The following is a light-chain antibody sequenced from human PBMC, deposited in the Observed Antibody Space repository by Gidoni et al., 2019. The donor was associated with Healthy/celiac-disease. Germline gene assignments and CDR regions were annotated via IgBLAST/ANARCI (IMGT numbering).Light chain of an antibody. CDR3: QQDGSSLYT. CDR1: QSVSSSY. V-gene: IGKV3-20*01. J-gene: IGKJ2*01. Sequence: EIVLTQSPGTLSFSPGERATLPCRASQSVSSSYLAWYHQKPGQAPRLLIYGASSRATGIPDRFSGSGSGTEFTLTISRLEPEDVAVYYCQQDGSSLYTFGQXTKLEIK. CDR2: GAS.